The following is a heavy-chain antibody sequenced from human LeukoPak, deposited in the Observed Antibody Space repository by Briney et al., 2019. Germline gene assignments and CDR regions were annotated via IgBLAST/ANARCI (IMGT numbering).Heavy chain of an antibody. CDR3: ARATEYGGNPFGYYYYGMDV. Sequence: ASVKVSCKASGYTFTSYAMHWVRQAPGQRLEWMGWINAGNGNTKYSQKFQGRVTITADESTSTAYMELSSLRSEDTAVYYCARATEYGGNPFGYYYYGMDVWAQGTTVTVSS. J-gene: IGHJ6*02. CDR1: GYTFTSYA. V-gene: IGHV1-3*01. D-gene: IGHD4-23*01. CDR2: INAGNGNT.